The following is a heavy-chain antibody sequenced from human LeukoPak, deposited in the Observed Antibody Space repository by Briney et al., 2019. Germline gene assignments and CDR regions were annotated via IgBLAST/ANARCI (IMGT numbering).Heavy chain of an antibody. CDR2: INPNSGGT. CDR3: ATSSIAAAGKTHNWFDT. V-gene: IGHV1-2*02. D-gene: IGHD6-13*01. J-gene: IGHJ5*02. Sequence: ASVTVSCKASGYTFTGYYMHWVRQAPGQGLEWMGWINPNSGGTNYAQKFQGRVTMTRDTSISTAYMELSRLRSDDTAVYYCATSSIAAAGKTHNWFDTWGQGTLVTVSS. CDR1: GYTFTGYY.